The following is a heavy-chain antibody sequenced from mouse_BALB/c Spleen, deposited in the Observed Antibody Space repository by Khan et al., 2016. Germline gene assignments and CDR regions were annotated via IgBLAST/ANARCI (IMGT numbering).Heavy chain of an antibody. CDR1: GYSITSDYT. Sequence: EVQLQESGPGLVKPSQSLSLTCSVTGYSITSDYTWNWIRQFPRNILHRTGFITYSGSSSYNPSLKSRFSITPDTSKNQFFLLLNSVTTEEPATFYCAVIHYYDYVDYWGQGTTLTVSA. V-gene: IGHV3-2*02. CDR3: AVIHYYDYVDY. J-gene: IGHJ2*01. CDR2: ITYSGSS. D-gene: IGHD1-2*01.